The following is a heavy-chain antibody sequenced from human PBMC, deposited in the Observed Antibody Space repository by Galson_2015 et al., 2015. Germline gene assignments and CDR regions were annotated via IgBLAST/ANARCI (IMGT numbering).Heavy chain of an antibody. Sequence: SLRLSCAASGFTFSSYEMNWVRQAPGKGLEWVSYISSSGSTIYYADSVKGRFTISRDNAKNSLYLQMNSLRAEDTAVYYCARGVPTYDYVWGSLDYWGQGTLVTVSS. CDR3: ARGVPTYDYVWGSLDY. V-gene: IGHV3-48*03. CDR1: GFTFSSYE. J-gene: IGHJ4*02. CDR2: ISSSGSTI. D-gene: IGHD3-16*01.